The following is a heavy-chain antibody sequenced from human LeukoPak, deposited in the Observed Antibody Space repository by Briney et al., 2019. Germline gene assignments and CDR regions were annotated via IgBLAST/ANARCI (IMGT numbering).Heavy chain of an antibody. J-gene: IGHJ4*02. CDR3: ARDRGVRGVMPFDY. D-gene: IGHD3-10*01. Sequence: GGSLRLSCAASGFTFSSYSMNWVRQAPGKGLEWVSSISSSSSYICYADSVKGRFTISRDNAKNSLYLQMNSLGAEDTAVYYCARDRGVRGVMPFDYWGQGTLVTVSS. CDR2: ISSSSSYI. V-gene: IGHV3-21*01. CDR1: GFTFSSYS.